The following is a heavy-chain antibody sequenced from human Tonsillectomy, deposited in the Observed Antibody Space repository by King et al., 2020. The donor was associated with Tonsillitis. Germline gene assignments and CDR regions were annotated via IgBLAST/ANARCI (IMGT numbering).Heavy chain of an antibody. CDR1: GYTFTDYH. J-gene: IGHJ4*02. CDR3: VRENWYYDY. V-gene: IGHV1-2*02. CDR2: NYPNNGGT. Sequence: QLVQSGAEMKRPGASVKVSCLASGYTFTDYHMHWVRQAPGQGLECMGWNYPNNGGTYSTQKFQGRISLTRDTSINSVYMELTRLTSDDTALYYCVRENWYYDYWGQGTLVTVSS. D-gene: IGHD1-1*01.